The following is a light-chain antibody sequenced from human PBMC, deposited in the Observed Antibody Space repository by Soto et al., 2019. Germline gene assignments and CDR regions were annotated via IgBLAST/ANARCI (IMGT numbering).Light chain of an antibody. CDR2: KVS. CDR3: MQGTHWPLS. J-gene: IGKJ4*01. CDR1: QSLVHSDGNTY. V-gene: IGKV2-30*02. Sequence: DVVVTQSPDSLPVTLGQPASISCRSSQSLVHSDGNTYLNWFQQRPGQSPRRLIYKVSNRDSGVPERFSGSGSGTDFTLKISRVEAEDVGVYYCMQGTHWPLSFGGGTKVETK.